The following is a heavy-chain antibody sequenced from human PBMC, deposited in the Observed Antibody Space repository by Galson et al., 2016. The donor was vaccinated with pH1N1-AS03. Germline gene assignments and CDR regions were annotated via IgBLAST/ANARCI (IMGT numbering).Heavy chain of an antibody. J-gene: IGHJ6*02. D-gene: IGHD1-26*01. CDR3: ARDPRGPCSSASCPTTYYFGRDV. CDR1: GYIFTGFY. V-gene: IGHV1-2*04. Sequence: SVKVSCKASGYIFTGFYVHWVRQAPGQGLEWMGWINPNNGVTNYAQKFQAWVTMTGDTSISTAYMELYGLKSDDTAVYYCARDPRGPCSSASCPTTYYFGRDVWGQGTTVIVSS. CDR2: INPNNGVT.